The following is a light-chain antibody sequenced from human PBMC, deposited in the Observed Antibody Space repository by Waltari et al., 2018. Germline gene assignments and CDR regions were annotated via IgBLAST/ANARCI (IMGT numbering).Light chain of an antibody. V-gene: IGLV2-14*01. CDR1: SSALGAYSY. Sequence: QSALPQPASVSGSPGQPITISCTGTSSALGAYSYVSWYQQLPGKPPKIIIFYLTERPSGVSNRFSGSKSGNTASLTISGLQADDEADYYCCSYTGRATLICGGGTVLTVL. CDR3: CSYTGRATLI. CDR2: YLT. J-gene: IGLJ2*01.